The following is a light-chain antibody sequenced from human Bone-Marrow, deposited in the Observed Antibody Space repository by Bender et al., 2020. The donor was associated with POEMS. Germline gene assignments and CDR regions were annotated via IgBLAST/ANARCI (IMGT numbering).Light chain of an antibody. CDR3: CSSARSTWV. CDR1: TTDVDFYNF. Sequence: QFALSQPASVAGSPGQSITISCTGTTTDVDFYNFVSWYQHHPGKAPKLIIYEVTKRPSGGSSRVSGSKPANTAFLTISGLQSEDEADYFCCSSARSTWVFGGGTKLTVV. J-gene: IGLJ3*02. CDR2: EVT. V-gene: IGLV2-23*02.